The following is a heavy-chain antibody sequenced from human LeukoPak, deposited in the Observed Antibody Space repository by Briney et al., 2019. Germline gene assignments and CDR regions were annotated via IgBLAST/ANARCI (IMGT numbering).Heavy chain of an antibody. J-gene: IGHJ4*02. CDR2: IYGGGGNT. V-gene: IGHV3-66*02. D-gene: IGHD5/OR15-5a*01. Sequence: GGSLRLSCAASGFTVSSSYMSWVRQAPGKGLEWVSIIYGGGGNTYYADSVKGRFTISRDTSKNTLYLQMNTLRVEDTAVYYCARGVSTTNFHYWDQGTLVTVSS. CDR3: ARGVSTTNFHY. CDR1: GFTVSSSY.